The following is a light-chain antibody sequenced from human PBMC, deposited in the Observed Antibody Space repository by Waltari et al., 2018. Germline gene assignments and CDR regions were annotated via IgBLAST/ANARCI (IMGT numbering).Light chain of an antibody. CDR3: QQYYSIALN. V-gene: IGKV1-NL1*01. CDR1: QGISNS. CDR2: AAS. J-gene: IGKJ4*01. Sequence: DIQMTQSPSSLSASVGDRVTITCRASQGISNSLAWYQQKPGKAPKLLLYAASRLENGFPSRFSGSGSGTDYTLTISSLHPEDFSTYYCQQYYSIALNFGGGTKVEIK.